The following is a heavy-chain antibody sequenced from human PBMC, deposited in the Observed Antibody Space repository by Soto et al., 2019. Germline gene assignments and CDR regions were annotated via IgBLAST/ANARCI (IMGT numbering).Heavy chain of an antibody. Sequence: PVGSLRLSCAASGFTFDDYAMHWVRQAPGKGLEWVSGISWDSGSIGYADSVKGRFTISRDNAKNSLYLQMNSLRAEDTALYYCAKGERGSYYYGMDVWGQGTTVTVSS. J-gene: IGHJ6*02. CDR2: ISWDSGSI. D-gene: IGHD1-26*01. V-gene: IGHV3-9*01. CDR1: GFTFDDYA. CDR3: AKGERGSYYYGMDV.